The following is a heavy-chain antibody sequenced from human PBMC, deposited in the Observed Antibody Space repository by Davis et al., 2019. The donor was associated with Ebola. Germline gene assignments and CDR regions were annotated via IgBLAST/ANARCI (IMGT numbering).Heavy chain of an antibody. CDR2: IYYNGST. V-gene: IGHV4-61*01. Sequence: SETLSLTCTVSGGSIISSSYYWSWIRQPPGKGLEWIGYIYYNGSTNYNPSLQSRVTISVDTSKNQFSLRLTSVTAADTAVYYCARSTEEFITVYYFDYWGQGTLVTVSS. CDR3: ARSTEEFITVYYFDY. D-gene: IGHD3-22*01. CDR1: GGSIISSSYY. J-gene: IGHJ4*02.